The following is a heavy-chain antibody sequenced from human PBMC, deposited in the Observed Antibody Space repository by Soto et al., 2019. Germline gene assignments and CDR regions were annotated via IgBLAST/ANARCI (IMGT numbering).Heavy chain of an antibody. V-gene: IGHV1-2*02. CDR1: GYTFTGYY. CDR3: ARDTSKSSGSVFGY. Sequence: GASVKVSCKASGYTFTGYYMHWVRQAPGQGLEWMGWINLNSGGTNYAQKFQGRVTMTRDTSISTAYMELSRLRSDDTAVYYCARDTSKSSGSVFGYWGQGTLVTVSS. D-gene: IGHD6-19*01. CDR2: INLNSGGT. J-gene: IGHJ4*02.